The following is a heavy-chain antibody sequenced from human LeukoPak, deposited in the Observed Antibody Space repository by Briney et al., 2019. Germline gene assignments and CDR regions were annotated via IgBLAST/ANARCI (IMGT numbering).Heavy chain of an antibody. CDR1: GGSLSSYY. J-gene: IGHJ5*02. CDR2: IYTSGST. CDR3: ARGYYDSSGYYAPLSWFDP. V-gene: IGHV4-4*07. D-gene: IGHD3-22*01. Sequence: SETLSLTCTVSGGSLSSYYLSWIRQPAGKGLEWIGRIYTSGSTNYNPSLKSRVTMSVDTSKNQFSLKLSSVTAADTAVYYCARGYYDSSGYYAPLSWFDPWGQGTLVTVAS.